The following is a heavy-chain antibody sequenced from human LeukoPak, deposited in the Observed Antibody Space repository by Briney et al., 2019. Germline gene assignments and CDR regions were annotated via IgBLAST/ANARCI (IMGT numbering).Heavy chain of an antibody. D-gene: IGHD6-6*01. CDR1: GFTFSSYA. J-gene: IGHJ4*02. V-gene: IGHV3-30*01. CDR3: ARDPSRPGDY. CDR2: ISYDGSNK. Sequence: GGSLRLSCAASGFTFSSYAMHWVRQAPGKGLEWVAAISYDGSNKYYADSVKGRFTISRDNSKNTLYLQMNSLRAEDTAVYYCARDPSRPGDYWGQGTLVTVSS.